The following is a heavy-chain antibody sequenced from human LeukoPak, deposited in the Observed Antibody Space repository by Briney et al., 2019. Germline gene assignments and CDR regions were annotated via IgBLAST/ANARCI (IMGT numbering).Heavy chain of an antibody. CDR2: IYPGDSDT. Sequence: GESLKISCKGSGSRFTSYWIGWLRQMPGKGLEWMGIIYPGDSDTRYSPSFQGQVTISADKSISTAYLQWSSLKASDTAMYYCARHRDSDFWSGYYPPPGYDYWGQGTLVTVSS. CDR1: GSRFTSYW. J-gene: IGHJ4*02. CDR3: ARHRDSDFWSGYYPPPGYDY. D-gene: IGHD3-3*01. V-gene: IGHV5-51*01.